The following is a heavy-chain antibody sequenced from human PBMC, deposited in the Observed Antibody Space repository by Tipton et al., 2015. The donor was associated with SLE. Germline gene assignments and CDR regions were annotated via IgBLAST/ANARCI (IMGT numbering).Heavy chain of an antibody. D-gene: IGHD3/OR15-3a*01. CDR3: ARVGLGSDACDI. CDR1: GGSFSGYY. J-gene: IGHJ3*02. V-gene: IGHV4-34*01. Sequence: LRLSCAVYGGSFSGYYWSWIRQPPGKGLEWIGEINHSGSTNYNPSLKSRVTISLDTSKSQFSLRLSSVTAADTAVYFCARVGLGSDACDIWGQGTMVTVSS. CDR2: INHSGST.